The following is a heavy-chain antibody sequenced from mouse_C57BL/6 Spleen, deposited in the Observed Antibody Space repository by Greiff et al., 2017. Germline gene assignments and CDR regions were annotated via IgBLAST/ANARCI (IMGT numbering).Heavy chain of an antibody. CDR1: GFTFSDYG. Sequence: EVKVVESGGGLVKPGGSLKLSCAASGFTFSDYGMHWVRQAPEKGLEWVAYISSGSSTIYYADTVKGRFTISRDNAKNTLFLQMTSLRSEDTAMYYCARSYDYDLYYAMDYWGQGTSVTVSS. CDR3: ARSYDYDLYYAMDY. CDR2: ISSGSSTI. D-gene: IGHD2-4*01. J-gene: IGHJ4*01. V-gene: IGHV5-17*01.